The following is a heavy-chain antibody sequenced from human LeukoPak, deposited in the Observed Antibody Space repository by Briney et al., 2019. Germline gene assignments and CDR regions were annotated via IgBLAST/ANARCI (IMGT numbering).Heavy chain of an antibody. Sequence: PGGSLRLSCTASVFSFSHAWMSWVRQAPGKGLEWVGRIKSKTDGGTIDYAAPVKGRFTISRDDSKRMVYLQMNSLKTADTGVYYCTTARYCGGDYGDSWGQGTRVTVSS. V-gene: IGHV3-15*01. CDR3: TTARYCGGDYGDS. CDR1: VFSFSHAW. CDR2: IKSKTDGGTI. J-gene: IGHJ4*02. D-gene: IGHD2-21*02.